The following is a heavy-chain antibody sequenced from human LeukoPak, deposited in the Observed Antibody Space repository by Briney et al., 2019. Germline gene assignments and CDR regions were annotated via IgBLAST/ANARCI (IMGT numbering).Heavy chain of an antibody. D-gene: IGHD6-13*01. Sequence: ASVKVSCKASGYTFTSYDIDWVRQATGQGLEWMGWMNPNSGNTGYAQKFQGRVTMTRNTSISTAYMELSSLRSEDTDVYYCAARPHSSSWYYFDYWGQGTLVTVSS. CDR3: AARPHSSSWYYFDY. CDR1: GYTFTSYD. V-gene: IGHV1-8*01. J-gene: IGHJ4*02. CDR2: MNPNSGNT.